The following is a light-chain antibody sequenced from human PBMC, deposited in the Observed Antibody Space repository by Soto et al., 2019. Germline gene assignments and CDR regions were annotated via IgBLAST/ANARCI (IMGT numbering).Light chain of an antibody. CDR2: EVS. Sequence: QSALTQPASVSGCPGQSITISCTGTSSDVGSYNLVSWYQQHPGKAPKLMIYEVSKRPSGVSNRFSGSKSGNTASLTISGLQAEDEADYYCCSYAGSSTDVFGTGTKVTVL. J-gene: IGLJ1*01. CDR3: CSYAGSSTDV. CDR1: SSDVGSYNL. V-gene: IGLV2-23*02.